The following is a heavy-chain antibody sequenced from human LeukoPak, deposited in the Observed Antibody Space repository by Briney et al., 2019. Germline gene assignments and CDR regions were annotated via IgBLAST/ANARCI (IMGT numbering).Heavy chain of an antibody. V-gene: IGHV1-69*04. Sequence: SVKVSCKASGYVHWVRQAPGQGLEWMGRVIPILRQSDSAQKFQGRVTITADTSTSTAYMELRSLRSEDTAVYYCAKVRGSDAFDIWGQGTMVTVSS. CDR3: AKVRGSDAFDI. CDR1: GYVH. CDR2: VIPILRQS. J-gene: IGHJ3*02.